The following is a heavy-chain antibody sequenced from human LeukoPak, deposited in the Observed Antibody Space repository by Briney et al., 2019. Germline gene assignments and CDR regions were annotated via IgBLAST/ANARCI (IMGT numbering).Heavy chain of an antibody. Sequence: KTGGSLRLSCAASEFTFSNYNMNWVRQAPGKGLEWVSSISSDSNYIYYADSVKGRFTIPRDNAKNSLYLQMNSLRAEDTAVYYCARDPGGRFDYWGQGTLVTVSS. D-gene: IGHD2-15*01. J-gene: IGHJ4*02. V-gene: IGHV3-21*01. CDR3: ARDPGGRFDY. CDR1: EFTFSNYN. CDR2: ISSDSNYI.